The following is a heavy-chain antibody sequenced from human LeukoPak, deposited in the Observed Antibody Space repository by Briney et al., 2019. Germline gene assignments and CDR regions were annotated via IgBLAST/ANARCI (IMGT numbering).Heavy chain of an antibody. CDR3: ARRYDSSGYFARWIDAFDI. D-gene: IGHD3-22*01. Sequence: GESLKISCKGSGYSFTSYWIGWVRQMPGKGLEWMGIIYPGDSDTRYSPSFQGQVTISADKSISTAYLQWSSLKASDTAMYYCARRYDSSGYFARWIDAFDIWGQGTMVTVSS. V-gene: IGHV5-51*01. CDR2: IYPGDSDT. J-gene: IGHJ3*02. CDR1: GYSFTSYW.